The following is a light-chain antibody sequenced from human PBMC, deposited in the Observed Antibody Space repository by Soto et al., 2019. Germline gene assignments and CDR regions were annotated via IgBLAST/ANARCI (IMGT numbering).Light chain of an antibody. CDR3: QQYYTTLLT. V-gene: IGKV4-1*01. Sequence: IVLTQSPDSLAVSLGERATINCKSSQSGLYSSKNKNYLDWYQQQPGQPPKLLISCASTRESGVPDRFSGSGSGTDFTLTISSLQAEDVAVYYCQQYYTTLLTFGGGTKVEIK. CDR2: CAS. CDR1: QSGLYSSKNKNY. J-gene: IGKJ4*01.